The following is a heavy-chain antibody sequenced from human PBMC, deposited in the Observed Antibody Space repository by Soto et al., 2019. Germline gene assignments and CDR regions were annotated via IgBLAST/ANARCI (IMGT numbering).Heavy chain of an antibody. CDR1: GYTFTSYY. D-gene: IGHD3-22*01. Sequence: ASVKVSCKASGYTFTSYYMHWVRQAPGQGLEWMGIINPSGGSTSYAQKFQGRVTMTRNTSTSTVYMELSSLRSEDTAVYYCARDPNVYDSSGYYPSSLFDYWGQGTLVTVSS. V-gene: IGHV1-46*01. CDR3: ARDPNVYDSSGYYPSSLFDY. CDR2: INPSGGST. J-gene: IGHJ4*02.